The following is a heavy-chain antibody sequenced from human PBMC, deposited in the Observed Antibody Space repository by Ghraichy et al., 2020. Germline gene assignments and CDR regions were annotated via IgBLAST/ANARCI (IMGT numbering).Heavy chain of an antibody. Sequence: VKVSCKASGYTFTSYDINWVRQATGQGLEWMGWMNPNSGNTGYAQKFQGRVTMTRNTSISTAYMELSSLRSEDTAVYYCARGGSGWYVFYYYGMDVWGQGTTVTVSS. D-gene: IGHD6-19*01. CDR3: ARGGSGWYVFYYYGMDV. J-gene: IGHJ6*02. CDR2: MNPNSGNT. V-gene: IGHV1-8*01. CDR1: GYTFTSYD.